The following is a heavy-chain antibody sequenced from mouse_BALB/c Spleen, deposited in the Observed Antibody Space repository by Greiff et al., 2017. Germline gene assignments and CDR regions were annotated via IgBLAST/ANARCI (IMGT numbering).Heavy chain of an antibody. D-gene: IGHD3-3*01. Sequence: EVQVVESGGGLVQPGGSRKLSCAASGFTFSSFGMHWVRQAPEKGLEWVAYISSGSSTIYYADTVKGRFTISRDNPKNTLFLQMTSLRSEDTAMYCCARWGDGSYWGQGTLVTVSA. V-gene: IGHV5-17*02. J-gene: IGHJ3*01. CDR2: ISSGSSTI. CDR3: ARWGDGSY. CDR1: GFTFSSFG.